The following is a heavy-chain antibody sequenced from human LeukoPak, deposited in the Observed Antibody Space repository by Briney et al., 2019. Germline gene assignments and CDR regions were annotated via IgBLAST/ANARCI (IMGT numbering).Heavy chain of an antibody. CDR1: GLTFSGYW. CDR3: TRARYSGYAFDF. Sequence: PGGSLRLSCAGSGLTFSGYWMHWVRQAPGKGLVWVSRLSLDGSTTAYADSVKGRFTTSRDNAKDTVYLQMSGLRAEDAAVYYCTRARYSGYAFDFWGQGTLVTVSS. CDR2: LSLDGSTT. V-gene: IGHV3-74*01. J-gene: IGHJ5*01. D-gene: IGHD5-12*01.